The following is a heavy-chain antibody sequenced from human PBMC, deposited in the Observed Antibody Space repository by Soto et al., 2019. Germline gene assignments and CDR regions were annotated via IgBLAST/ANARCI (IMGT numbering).Heavy chain of an antibody. Sequence: QVQLVESGGGVVQPGRSLRLSCAASGFTFSSYGMHWVRQAPGKGLEWVAVISYDGSNNYYADSVKGRFTITRDNSKNTLYRQMNSLRAEDPAVYYCAKDNIPLDFWSGPYGMDVWGQGTTVTVSS. J-gene: IGHJ6*02. CDR3: AKDNIPLDFWSGPYGMDV. V-gene: IGHV3-30*18. CDR2: ISYDGSNN. D-gene: IGHD3-3*01. CDR1: GFTFSSYG.